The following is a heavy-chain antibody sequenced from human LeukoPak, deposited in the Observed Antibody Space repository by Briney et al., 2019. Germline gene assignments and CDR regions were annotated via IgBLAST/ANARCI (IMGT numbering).Heavy chain of an antibody. CDR1: GGSISSYY. CDR3: ARDRRDYGDSRHAFDI. D-gene: IGHD4-17*01. CDR2: IYYSGST. J-gene: IGHJ3*02. Sequence: SETLSLTCSVSGGSISSYYWSWIRQPPGKGLEWIGYIYYSGSTNYNPSLKCRVTISVDTSKNQFSLNLNSVTAADTAVYYCARDRRDYGDSRHAFDIWGQGTMVTVSS. V-gene: IGHV4-59*01.